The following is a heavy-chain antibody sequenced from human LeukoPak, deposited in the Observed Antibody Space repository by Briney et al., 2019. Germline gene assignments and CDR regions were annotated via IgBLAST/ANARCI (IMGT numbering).Heavy chain of an antibody. J-gene: IGHJ3*02. CDR1: GYTFTSYG. CDR2: ISAYNGNT. V-gene: IGHV1-18*01. D-gene: IGHD2-8*02. Sequence: GASVTVSCKASGYTFTSYGISWVRQAPGQGLEWMGWISAYNGNTNYAQKLQGRVTTTTDTSTSTAYMELRSLRSDDTAVYYCARRAQDVLVVYAILGWQTNDAFDIWGQGTMVTVSS. CDR3: ARRAQDVLVVYAILGWQTNDAFDI.